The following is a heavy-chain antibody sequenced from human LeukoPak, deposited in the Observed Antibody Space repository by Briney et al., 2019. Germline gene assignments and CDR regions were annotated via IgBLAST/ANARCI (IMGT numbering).Heavy chain of an antibody. J-gene: IGHJ4*02. Sequence: GASVKVSCKASGYTFTSYAISWVRQAPGQGLEWMGGIIPIFGTANYAQKFQGRVTITADESTSTAYMELSSLRSEDTAVYYCAGEMSSGYDFWSGCVNWGQGTLVTVSS. CDR2: IIPIFGTA. D-gene: IGHD3-3*01. CDR3: AGEMSSGYDFWSGCVN. V-gene: IGHV1-69*13. CDR1: GYTFTSYA.